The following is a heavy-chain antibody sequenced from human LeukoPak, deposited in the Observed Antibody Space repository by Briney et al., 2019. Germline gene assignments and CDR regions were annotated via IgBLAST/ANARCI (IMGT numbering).Heavy chain of an antibody. J-gene: IGHJ5*02. D-gene: IGHD5/OR15-5a*01. CDR1: GSSVSSGSYY. CDR3: AVYPGP. Sequence: PSETLSLTCTVSGSSVSSGSYYWSWIRQPPGKGLEWIGYIYYSGSTNYNPPLKSRVTISVDTSKNQFSLKLSSVTAADTAVYYCAVYPGPWGQGTLVTVSS. CDR2: IYYSGST. V-gene: IGHV4-61*01.